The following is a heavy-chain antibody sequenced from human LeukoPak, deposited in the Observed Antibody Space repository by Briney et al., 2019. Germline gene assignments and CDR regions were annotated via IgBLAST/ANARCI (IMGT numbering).Heavy chain of an antibody. J-gene: IGHJ6*04. CDR3: ARDVTAGAGAVGMAV. D-gene: IGHD6-13*01. CDR1: GDSVPNNFAA. V-gene: IGHV6-1*01. Sequence: SQNLSLICVISGDSVPNNFAAWNWIRWSPSRGVERLGRTYYRSKLYNDYAVSVESRIIISPDTSKNQFSVQLNSVTPEDTAVYYCARDVTAGAGAVGMAVWGKGTTVTVSS. CDR2: TYYRSKLYN.